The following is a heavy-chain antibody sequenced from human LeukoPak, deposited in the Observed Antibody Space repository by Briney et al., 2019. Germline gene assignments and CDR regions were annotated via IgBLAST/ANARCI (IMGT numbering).Heavy chain of an antibody. D-gene: IGHD1-26*01. Sequence: SVKVSCKATGGTFSSYAISWVRQAPGQGLEWMGGIIPIFGTANYAQKFQGRVTITADESTSTAYMELSSLRSEDTAVYYCAREWEVVGATTGAFDIWGQGTMVTVSS. CDR1: GGTFSSYA. CDR3: AREWEVVGATTGAFDI. CDR2: IIPIFGTA. V-gene: IGHV1-69*01. J-gene: IGHJ3*02.